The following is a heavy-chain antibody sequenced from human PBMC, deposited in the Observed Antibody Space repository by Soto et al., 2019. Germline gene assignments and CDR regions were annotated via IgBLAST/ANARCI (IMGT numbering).Heavy chain of an antibody. J-gene: IGHJ5*02. D-gene: IGHD2-15*01. CDR2: IYYSGST. V-gene: IGHV4-31*03. CDR3: ARYVEAANNWFDP. CDR1: GGSISSGGYY. Sequence: SETLSLTCTVSGGSISSGGYYWSWIRQHPGKGLEWIGYIYYSGSTYYNPSLKSRVTISVDTSKNQFSLKLSSVTAADTAVYYCARYVEAANNWFDPWGQGTLVTVSS.